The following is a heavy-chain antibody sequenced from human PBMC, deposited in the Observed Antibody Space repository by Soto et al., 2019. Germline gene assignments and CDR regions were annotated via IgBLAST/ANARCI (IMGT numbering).Heavy chain of an antibody. CDR1: GFTFSSYA. CDR3: AKDTGIVVVVAAHDY. Sequence: GGSLRLSCAASGFTFSSYAMSWVRQAPGKGLEWVSAISGSGGSTYYADSVKGRFTISRDNSKNTLYLQMNSLRAEDTAVYYCAKDTGIVVVVAAHDYWGQGTLVTVPQ. V-gene: IGHV3-23*01. CDR2: ISGSGGST. D-gene: IGHD2-15*01. J-gene: IGHJ4*02.